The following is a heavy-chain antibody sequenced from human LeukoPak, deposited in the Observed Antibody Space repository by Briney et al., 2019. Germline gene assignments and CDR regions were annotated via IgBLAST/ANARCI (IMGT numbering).Heavy chain of an antibody. Sequence: TGGSLRLSCAASGFTFSSYGMHWVRQAPGKGLEWVAVIWYDGSNKYYADSVKGRFTISRDNAKNSLYLQMNSLRAEDTAVYYCAPWGIPGEWGPGTLVTVSS. CDR3: APWGIPGE. V-gene: IGHV3-33*03. CDR1: GFTFSSYG. D-gene: IGHD2-21*01. CDR2: IWYDGSNK. J-gene: IGHJ4*02.